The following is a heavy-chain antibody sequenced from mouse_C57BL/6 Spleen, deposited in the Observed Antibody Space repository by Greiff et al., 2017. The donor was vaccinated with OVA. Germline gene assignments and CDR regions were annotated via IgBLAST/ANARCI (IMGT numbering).Heavy chain of an antibody. V-gene: IGHV1-49*01. CDR3: ARGGDDGGDAMDD. J-gene: IGHJ4*01. CDR1: YFAFMASA. Sequence: LQQSGAELVRPGSSVKLSCKASYFAFMASAMHWVKQRPGHGLEWIGSFTMYSDATEYSENFKGKATMTANTSSITAYIELSNLTSEYSAVNDCARGGDDGGDAMDDWGQGTSVTVSS. D-gene: IGHD2-2*01. CDR2: FTMYSDAT.